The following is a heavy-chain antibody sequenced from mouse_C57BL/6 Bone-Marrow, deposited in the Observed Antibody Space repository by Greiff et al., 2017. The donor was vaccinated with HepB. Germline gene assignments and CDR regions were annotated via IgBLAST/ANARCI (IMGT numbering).Heavy chain of an antibody. Sequence: VKLMESGGGLVQPGGSMKLSCVASGFTFSNYWMNWVRQSPEKGLEWVAQICLKSDGYAIHYAESVKGRFTISRDESKSSVYLQMNNLMAEDTGIYYCTGGDVYDLYYFDYWGQGTPLTVSS. D-gene: IGHD2-2*01. CDR2: ICLKSDGYAI. J-gene: IGHJ2*01. V-gene: IGHV6-3*01. CDR3: TGGDVYDLYYFDY. CDR1: GFTFSNYW.